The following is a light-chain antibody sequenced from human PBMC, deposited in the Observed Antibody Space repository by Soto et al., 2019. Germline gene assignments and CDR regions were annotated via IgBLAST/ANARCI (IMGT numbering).Light chain of an antibody. V-gene: IGKV3-20*01. CDR1: QSLTSSY. CDR2: GAS. J-gene: IGKJ1*01. Sequence: IVLTKSPGTLSLSPRERATLSCRASQSLTSSYLAWYQQKPGQAPRLLIYGASSRATGIPDRFTGSGSGTDFTLTISRLEPEDFAVYYCQQYDGSPRTFGQGTKVDIK. CDR3: QQYDGSPRT.